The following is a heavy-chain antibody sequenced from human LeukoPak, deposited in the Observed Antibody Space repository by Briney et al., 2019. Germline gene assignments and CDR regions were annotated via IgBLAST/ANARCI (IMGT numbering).Heavy chain of an antibody. CDR1: GYSISSGYY. V-gene: IGHV4-38-2*01. D-gene: IGHD5-24*01. J-gene: IGHJ4*02. CDR3: ARRTIPDH. Sequence: SETLSLTCAVSGYSISSGYYWGWIRQPPGKGLEWIGSIYHSGSTHYNPSLKSRVTISVDTSKNQFSLKLSSVTAADTAVYYCARRTIPDHWGQGTLVTVSS. CDR2: IYHSGST.